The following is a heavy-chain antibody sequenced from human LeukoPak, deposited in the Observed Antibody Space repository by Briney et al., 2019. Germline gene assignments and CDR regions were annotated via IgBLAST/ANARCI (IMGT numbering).Heavy chain of an antibody. D-gene: IGHD3-10*01. Sequence: GSLRLSCAASGFTFDDYGMSWIRQPPGKGLEWIGEINHSGGTNYKPSLKSRVTISVDTSKNQFSLKLSSVSAADTATYYCARGYYMVRGVAAEMDVWGKGTTVTVSS. CDR1: GFTFDDYG. CDR2: INHSGGT. V-gene: IGHV4-34*01. J-gene: IGHJ6*04. CDR3: ARGYYMVRGVAAEMDV.